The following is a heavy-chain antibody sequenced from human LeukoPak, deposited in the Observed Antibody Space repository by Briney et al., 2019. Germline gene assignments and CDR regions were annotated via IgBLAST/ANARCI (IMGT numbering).Heavy chain of an antibody. V-gene: IGHV1-18*01. CDR3: ARRLNTYYYDSSGYNWFDP. CDR2: ISAYNGNT. Sequence: ASVKVSXKASGYTFTSYGISWVRQAPGQGLEWMGWISAYNGNTNYAQKLQVRVTMTTDTSTSTAYMELRSLRSDDTAVYYCARRLNTYYYDSSGYNWFDPWGQESLVTVSS. J-gene: IGHJ5*02. CDR1: GYTFTSYG. D-gene: IGHD3-22*01.